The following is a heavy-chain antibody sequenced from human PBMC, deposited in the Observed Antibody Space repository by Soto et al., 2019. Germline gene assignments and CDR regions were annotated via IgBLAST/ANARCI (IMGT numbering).Heavy chain of an antibody. CDR1: GDSISSNSHY. CDR3: PRHLHNSGWSSSFDS. Sequence: QLRLQESGPRLVKPSETLSLTCTVSGDSISSNSHYWGWISQSPGRGLEWIGSIYYIGNTYYNPSLMSRVTISVDTSKSQFSLQVTSVNAADTAVYYCPRHLHNSGWSSSFDSWGQGALVTVSS. V-gene: IGHV4-39*01. CDR2: IYYIGNT. J-gene: IGHJ4*02. D-gene: IGHD6-19*01.